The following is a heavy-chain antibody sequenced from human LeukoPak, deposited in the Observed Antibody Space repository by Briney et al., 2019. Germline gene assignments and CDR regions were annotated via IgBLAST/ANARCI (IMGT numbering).Heavy chain of an antibody. CDR2: ISGSGGST. D-gene: IGHD4-17*01. V-gene: IGHV3-23*01. Sequence: PGGSLRLSCAASGFTFSSYSMSWVRQAPGKGLEWVSAISGSGGSTYYADSVKGRFTISRDNSKNALYLQMNNRRAEDTAVYYCAKGPTVRYYFDYWGQGTLVTVSS. CDR3: AKGPTVRYYFDY. J-gene: IGHJ4*02. CDR1: GFTFSSYS.